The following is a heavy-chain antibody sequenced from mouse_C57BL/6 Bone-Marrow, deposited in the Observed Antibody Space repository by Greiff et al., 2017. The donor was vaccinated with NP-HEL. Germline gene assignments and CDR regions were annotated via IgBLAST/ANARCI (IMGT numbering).Heavy chain of an antibody. CDR1: GYSITSGYD. J-gene: IGHJ2*01. CDR3: ARGGVLRSFDY. V-gene: IGHV3-1*01. Sequence: DVQLQESGPGMVKPSQSLSLTCTVTGYSITSGYDWHWIRHFPGNKLEWMGYISYSGGTNYNTSLKSRISITPDTSKNHFFLKLNYVTTEDTATYYCARGGVLRSFDYWGQGTTLTVSS. CDR2: ISYSGGT. D-gene: IGHD1-1*01.